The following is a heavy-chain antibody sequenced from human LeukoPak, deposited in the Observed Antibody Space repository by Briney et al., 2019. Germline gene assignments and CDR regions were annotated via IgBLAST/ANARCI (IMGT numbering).Heavy chain of an antibody. CDR2: IYYSGST. D-gene: IGHD2-15*01. CDR1: GGSISSSSYY. V-gene: IGHV4-39*07. CDR3: ARVGIEDTVVVVAATLFDY. J-gene: IGHJ4*02. Sequence: PSETLSLTCTVSGGSISSSSYYWGWIRQPPGKGLEWIGSIYYSGSTYYNPSLKSRVTISVDTSKNQFSLKLSSVTAADTAAYYCARVGIEDTVVVVAATLFDYWGQGTLVTVSS.